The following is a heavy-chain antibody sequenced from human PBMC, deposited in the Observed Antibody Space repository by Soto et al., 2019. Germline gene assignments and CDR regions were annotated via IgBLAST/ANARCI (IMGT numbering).Heavy chain of an antibody. V-gene: IGHV5-10-1*01. CDR1: GYSFSSYW. Sequence: GESLKISCKGSGYSFSSYWISWVRQMPGKGLEWMGRIDPSDSYTNYSPSFQGHVTISADKSISTAYLQWSSLKASDTAMYYCARHPLTYYYDSSAQGERDYWGQGTLVTVSS. CDR3: ARHPLTYYYDSSAQGERDY. J-gene: IGHJ4*02. D-gene: IGHD3-22*01. CDR2: IDPSDSYT.